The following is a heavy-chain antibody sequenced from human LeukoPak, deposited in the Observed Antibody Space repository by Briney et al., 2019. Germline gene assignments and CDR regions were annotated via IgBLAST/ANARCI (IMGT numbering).Heavy chain of an antibody. Sequence: SETLSLTCSVSGGSISSYYWSWIRQSPGKGLEWIGYMYYSGSTNYNPSLKGRVTISVDTSKNQFSLKLSSVTATDTAVYYCARRWDHWGQGILVTVSS. V-gene: IGHV4-59*01. J-gene: IGHJ4*02. CDR1: GGSISSYY. CDR3: ARRWDH. CDR2: MYYSGST. D-gene: IGHD2-15*01.